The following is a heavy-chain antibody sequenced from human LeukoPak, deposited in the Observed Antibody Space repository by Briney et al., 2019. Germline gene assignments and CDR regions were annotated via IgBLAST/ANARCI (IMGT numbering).Heavy chain of an antibody. V-gene: IGHV3-30*02. CDR1: GFTFSTYG. D-gene: IGHD3-10*01. CDR2: IRYDGSNK. CDR3: ARGSERSYYGSGKYGFYYMDV. Sequence: GGSLRLSCAASGFTFSTYGMHWVRQAPGKGLEWVAFIRYDGSNKYYADSVKGRFTISRDNSKNTLYLQMNSLRPEDTAVYYCARGSERSYYGSGKYGFYYMDVWGKGTTVTVSS. J-gene: IGHJ6*03.